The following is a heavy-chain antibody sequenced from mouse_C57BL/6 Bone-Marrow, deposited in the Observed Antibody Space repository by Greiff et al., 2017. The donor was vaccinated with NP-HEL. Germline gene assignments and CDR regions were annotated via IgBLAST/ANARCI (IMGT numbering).Heavy chain of an antibody. J-gene: IGHJ2*01. CDR3: TRWGTVGRKDFDY. D-gene: IGHD1-1*01. CDR2: IYPGNSDT. Sequence: EVPLQQSGTVLSRPGASVKMSFKTSGYTFTSYWMHWVKQRPGQGLEWIGAIYPGNSDTSYNQKFKGKAKLTEDTTASTAYMELSSLTNEDAAVYYCTRWGTVGRKDFDYWGQGTTLTVSS. V-gene: IGHV1-5*01. CDR1: GYTFTSYW.